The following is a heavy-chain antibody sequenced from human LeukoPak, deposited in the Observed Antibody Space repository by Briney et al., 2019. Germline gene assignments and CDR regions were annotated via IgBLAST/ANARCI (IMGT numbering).Heavy chain of an antibody. CDR3: ARINSGRHLGDAFDI. V-gene: IGHV3-7*01. CDR2: IKQDGSEK. J-gene: IGHJ3*02. CDR1: GFTFSSYS. D-gene: IGHD1-26*01. Sequence: LAGGSLRLSCAASGFTFSSYSMNWVRQAPGKGLEWVANIKQDGSEKYYVDSVKGRFTISRDNTRNSLFLQMNSLRAEDTAVYYCARINSGRHLGDAFDIWGQGTTVTVSS.